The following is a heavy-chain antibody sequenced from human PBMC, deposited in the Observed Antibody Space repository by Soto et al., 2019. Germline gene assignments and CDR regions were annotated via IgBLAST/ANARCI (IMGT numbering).Heavy chain of an antibody. Sequence: PGGSLRLSCAASGFTFSSYGMHWVRQAPGKGLEWVAVISYDGSNKYYADSVKGRFTISRDNSKNTLYLQMNSLRSEDTAVYYCAISLVVKLRRNPSLLLEFWGQGTLVNGS. CDR1: GFTFSSYG. J-gene: IGHJ4*02. V-gene: IGHV3-30-3*01. CDR2: ISYDGSNK. D-gene: IGHD2-21*01. CDR3: AISLVVKLRRNPSLLLEF.